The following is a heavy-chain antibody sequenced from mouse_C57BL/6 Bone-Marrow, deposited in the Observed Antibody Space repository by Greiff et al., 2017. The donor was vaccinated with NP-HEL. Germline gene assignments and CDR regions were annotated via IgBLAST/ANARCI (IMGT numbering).Heavy chain of an antibody. CDR2: IYPRDGST. J-gene: IGHJ2*01. V-gene: IGHV1-85*01. Sequence: QVQLKESGPELVKPGASVKLSCKASGYTFTSYDINWVKQRPGQGLEWIGWIYPRDGSTKYNEKFKGKATFTVDTSSSTAYMELHSLTSEHSAVYFCARSDYYGSRDFDCWGQGTTLTVSS. CDR3: ARSDYYGSRDFDC. D-gene: IGHD1-1*01. CDR1: GYTFTSYD.